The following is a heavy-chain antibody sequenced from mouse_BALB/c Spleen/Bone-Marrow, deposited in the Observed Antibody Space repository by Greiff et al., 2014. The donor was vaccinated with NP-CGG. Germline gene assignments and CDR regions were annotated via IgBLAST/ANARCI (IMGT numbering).Heavy chain of an antibody. CDR3: AREVQAPWYAMDY. V-gene: IGHV1-67*01. Sequence: VMLVESGPEVVRPGVSVKISCKGSGYTFTDYAMHWVKQSHAKSLEWIGVISTYNGDTNYNQKFKGKATMTVDKSSSTAYMELARLTSEDSAIYYCAREVQAPWYAMDYWGQGTSVTVSS. D-gene: IGHD2-14*01. J-gene: IGHJ4*01. CDR2: ISTYNGDT. CDR1: GYTFTDYA.